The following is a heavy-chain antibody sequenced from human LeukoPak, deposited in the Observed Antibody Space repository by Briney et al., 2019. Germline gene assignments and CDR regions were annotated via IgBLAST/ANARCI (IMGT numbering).Heavy chain of an antibody. D-gene: IGHD2-15*01. CDR2: ISSSSSTI. J-gene: IGHJ4*02. V-gene: IGHV3-48*01. Sequence: PGGSLRLSCAASGFTFSSYSMNWVRQAPGKGLEWVSYISSSSSTIYYADSVKGRFTISRDNAKNSLYLQMNSLRAEDTAVYYCAKDQLNRFCSGGSCSITHDYWGQGTLVTVSS. CDR1: GFTFSSYS. CDR3: AKDQLNRFCSGGSCSITHDY.